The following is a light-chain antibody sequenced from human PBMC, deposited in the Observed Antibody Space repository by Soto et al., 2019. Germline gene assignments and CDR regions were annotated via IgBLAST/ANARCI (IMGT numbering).Light chain of an antibody. CDR1: QSVLYTSSSKNY. V-gene: IGKV4-1*01. CDR3: QQRSNWPQT. Sequence: DIVMTQSPDSLAVSLGERATMNCKSSQSVLYTSSSKNYLAWYQQKPGQPPKLLIYWASTRESGVPDRFSGSGSGTDFTLTISSLEPEDFAVYYCQQRSNWPQTFGQGTKVDIK. J-gene: IGKJ1*01. CDR2: WAS.